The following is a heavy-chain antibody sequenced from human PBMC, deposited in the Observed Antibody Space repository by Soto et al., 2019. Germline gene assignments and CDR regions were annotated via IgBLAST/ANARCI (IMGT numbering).Heavy chain of an antibody. J-gene: IGHJ4*02. Sequence: QVQLVQSGAEVKKPGSSVKVSCKASGGTFSSYTISWVRQAPGQGLEWMGRIIPILGIANYAQKFQGRVTITADKSTSTDYMEVSSLRSEDPAVYYCAREGQLVPQFDYWGQGTLVTVSS. CDR1: GGTFSSYT. V-gene: IGHV1-69*08. CDR3: AREGQLVPQFDY. CDR2: IIPILGIA. D-gene: IGHD6-6*01.